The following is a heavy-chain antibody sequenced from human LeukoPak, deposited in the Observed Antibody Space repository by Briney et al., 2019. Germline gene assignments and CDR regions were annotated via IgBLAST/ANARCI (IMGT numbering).Heavy chain of an antibody. CDR1: GFTFSNYA. CDR3: ARDFVYGSGREEIDY. CDR2: ITSSSNYI. Sequence: TTGGSLRLSCAASGFTFSNYAMNWVRQAPGKGLEWVSSITSSSNYIYYADSVKGRFTISRDNAKNSLYLQMNSLRAEDTAVYYCARDFVYGSGREEIDYWGQGTLVTVSS. J-gene: IGHJ4*02. V-gene: IGHV3-21*01. D-gene: IGHD3-10*01.